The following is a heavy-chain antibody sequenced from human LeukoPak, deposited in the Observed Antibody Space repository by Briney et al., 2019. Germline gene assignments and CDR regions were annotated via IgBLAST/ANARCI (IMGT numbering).Heavy chain of an antibody. CDR3: ARGVSYYDSSGYYNEYFQH. D-gene: IGHD3-22*01. CDR2: IYYSGST. V-gene: IGHV4-61*01. CDR1: GGSVSSSRYY. Sequence: KPSETLSLTCTVSGGSVSSSRYYWSWIRQPPGKGLEWIGYIYYSGSTNYNPSLKSRVTISVDTSKNQFSLKLSSVTAADTAVYYCARGVSYYDSSGYYNEYFQHWGQGTLVTVSS. J-gene: IGHJ1*01.